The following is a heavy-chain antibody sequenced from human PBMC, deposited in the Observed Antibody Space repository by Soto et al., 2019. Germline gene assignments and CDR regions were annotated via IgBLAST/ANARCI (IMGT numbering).Heavy chain of an antibody. V-gene: IGHV4-34*01. CDR2: INHSGST. CDR3: ARGGSGWYFQYFPH. D-gene: IGHD6-19*01. J-gene: IGHJ1*01. Sequence: QVQLQQWGAGLLKPSETLSLTCAVYGGSFSGYYWSWICQPPGKGLEWIGEINHSGSTNYNPSLKSRVTISVDTSKNHFSLKLSSVTAADTAVYYCARGGSGWYFQYFPHWGQGTLVTVSS. CDR1: GGSFSGYY.